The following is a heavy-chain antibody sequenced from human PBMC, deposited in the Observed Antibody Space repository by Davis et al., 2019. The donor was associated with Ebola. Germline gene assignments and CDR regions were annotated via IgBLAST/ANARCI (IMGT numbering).Heavy chain of an antibody. D-gene: IGHD4/OR15-4a*01. J-gene: IGHJ6*02. CDR2: ISGSGGST. V-gene: IGHV3-23*01. Sequence: PGGSLRLSCAASGFTFSSYAMSWVRQAPGKGLEWVSAISGSGGSTYYADSVKGRFTISRDNSKNTLFLQMNSLRAGDTAVYYCAKAWGVITTSYYAMDVWGQGTTVTVSS. CDR3: AKAWGVITTSYYAMDV. CDR1: GFTFSSYA.